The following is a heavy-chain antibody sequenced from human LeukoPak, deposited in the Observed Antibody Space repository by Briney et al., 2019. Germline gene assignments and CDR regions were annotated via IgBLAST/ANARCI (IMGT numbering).Heavy chain of an antibody. V-gene: IGHV3-30*02. CDR3: AKGRHYYDSSGPAEYFQH. D-gene: IGHD3-22*01. CDR1: GFTFSSYG. CDR2: IRYDGSNK. Sequence: PGGSLRLSCAASGFTFSSYGMHWVRQAPGKGLEWVAFIRYDGSNKYYADSVKGRFTISRDNSKNTLYLQMNSLRPEDTAVYYCAKGRHYYDSSGPAEYFQHWGQGTLVTDSS. J-gene: IGHJ1*01.